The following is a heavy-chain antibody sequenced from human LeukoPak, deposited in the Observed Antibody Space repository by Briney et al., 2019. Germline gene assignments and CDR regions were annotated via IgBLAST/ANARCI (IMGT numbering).Heavy chain of an antibody. J-gene: IGHJ4*02. Sequence: ASVKVSCKASGYTFTSYYMHWVRQAPGQGLEWMGIINPSGGSTSYAQRFQGRVTMTRDTSTSTVYMELSSLRSEDTAVYYCARDSQVAIGWLQSLDFDHWGQGTLVTVSS. CDR2: INPSGGST. CDR1: GYTFTSYY. D-gene: IGHD5-24*01. V-gene: IGHV1-46*03. CDR3: ARDSQVAIGWLQSLDFDH.